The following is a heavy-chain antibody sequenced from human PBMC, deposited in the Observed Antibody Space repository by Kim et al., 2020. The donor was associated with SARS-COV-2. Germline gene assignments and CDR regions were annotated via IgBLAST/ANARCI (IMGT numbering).Heavy chain of an antibody. J-gene: IGHJ6*02. Sequence: GGSLRLSCAASGFTFSSYAMSWVRQAPGKGLEWVSAISGSGGSTYYADSVKGRFTISRDNSKNTLYLQMNSLRAEDTAVYYCAKLGAGLNYYYGMDVWGQGTTVTVSS. V-gene: IGHV3-23*01. CDR3: AKLGAGLNYYYGMDV. CDR2: ISGSGGST. D-gene: IGHD3-16*01. CDR1: GFTFSSYA.